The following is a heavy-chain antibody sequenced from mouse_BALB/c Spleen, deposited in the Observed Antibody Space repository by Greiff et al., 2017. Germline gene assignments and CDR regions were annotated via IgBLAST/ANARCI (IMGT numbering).Heavy chain of an antibody. CDR3: AGRYHYYAMDY. V-gene: IGHV14-3*02. CDR2: IDPANGNT. Sequence: EVQLQQSGAELVKPGASVKLSCTASGFNIKDTYMHWVKQRPEQGLEWIGRIDPANGNTIYDPKFQGKASITADTSSNTAYLQLSSLTSEDTAVYYCAGRYHYYAMDYWGQGTSVTVSS. J-gene: IGHJ4*01. CDR1: GFNIKDTY. D-gene: IGHD2-14*01.